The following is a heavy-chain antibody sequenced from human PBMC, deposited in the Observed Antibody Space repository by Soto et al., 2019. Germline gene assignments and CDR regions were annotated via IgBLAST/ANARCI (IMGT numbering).Heavy chain of an antibody. CDR1: GCSGSSGSYY. CDR3: ARDGYDSSGYYGFDY. Sequence: SETLSLTCTVSGCSGSSGSYYWSWIRQAPGKGLEWIGYIYYSGSTNYNPSLKSRVTISVDTSKNQFSLKLSSVTAADTAVYYCARDGYDSSGYYGFDYWGQGTLVTVSS. D-gene: IGHD3-22*01. J-gene: IGHJ4*02. V-gene: IGHV4-61*01. CDR2: IYYSGST.